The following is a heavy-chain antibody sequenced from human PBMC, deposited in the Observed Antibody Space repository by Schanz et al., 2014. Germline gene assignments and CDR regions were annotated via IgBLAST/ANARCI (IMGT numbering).Heavy chain of an antibody. J-gene: IGHJ4*02. D-gene: IGHD3-3*01. CDR2: IKQDESER. V-gene: IGHV3-7*01. CDR3: ARDKGGYYPFDY. CDR1: GFTFSTYW. Sequence: VVESGGGLVQPGGSLRLSCAASGFTFSTYWMSWVRQAPGKGLEWVANIKQDESERSYVDSVKGRFTISRDNAKNSLYLQMNSLRAEDTAVYYCARDKGGYYPFDYWGQGTLVTVSS.